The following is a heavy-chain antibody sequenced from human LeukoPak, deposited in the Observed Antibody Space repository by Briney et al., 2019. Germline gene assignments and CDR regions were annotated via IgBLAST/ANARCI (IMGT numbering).Heavy chain of an antibody. J-gene: IGHJ3*02. CDR1: GGSISSSSYY. CDR2: IRYDGSNK. CDR3: ATYYDFWSGFGSAFDI. D-gene: IGHD3-3*01. V-gene: IGHV3-30*02. Sequence: PSETLSLTCTVSGGSISSSSYYWGWIRQPPGKGLEWVAFIRYDGSNKYYADSVKGRFTISRDNSKNTLYLQMNSLRAEDTAVYYCATYYDFWSGFGSAFDIWGQGTMVTVSS.